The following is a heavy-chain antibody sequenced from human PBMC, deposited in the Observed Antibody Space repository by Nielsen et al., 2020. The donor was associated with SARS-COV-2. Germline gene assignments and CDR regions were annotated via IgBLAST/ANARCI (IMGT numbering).Heavy chain of an antibody. Sequence: GGSLRLSCAASGFTFSSYGMNWVRQAPGKGLEWVSAISGSGGSTYYADPVKGRFTISRDNSKNTLYLQMNSLRAEDTAVYYCAKVESGSGWYEDAFDIWGQGTMVTVSS. V-gene: IGHV3-23*01. D-gene: IGHD6-19*01. CDR2: ISGSGGST. J-gene: IGHJ3*02. CDR3: AKVESGSGWYEDAFDI. CDR1: GFTFSSYG.